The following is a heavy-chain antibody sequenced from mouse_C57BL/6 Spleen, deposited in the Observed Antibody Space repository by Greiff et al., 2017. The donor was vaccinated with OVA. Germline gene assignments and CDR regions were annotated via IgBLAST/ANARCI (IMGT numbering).Heavy chain of an antibody. CDR3: ATTGRGGYYCDY. CDR1: GYTFTSYG. V-gene: IGHV1-81*01. J-gene: IGHJ2*01. Sequence: VQLQQSGAELARPGASVKLSCKASGYTFTSYGISWVKQRTGQGLEWIGEIYPRSGNTYYNEKFKGKSTLTADKSSSTAYKELRSLTSEDSAVYFSATTGRGGYYCDYWGQGTTLTVSS. CDR2: IYPRSGNT. D-gene: IGHD4-1*02.